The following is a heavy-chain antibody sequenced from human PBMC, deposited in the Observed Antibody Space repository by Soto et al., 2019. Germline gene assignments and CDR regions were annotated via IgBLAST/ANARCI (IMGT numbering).Heavy chain of an antibody. CDR3: ARDYDFWSGYAPYNWFDP. J-gene: IGHJ5*02. D-gene: IGHD3-3*01. Sequence: ASLKVCCKASGDTFTSYAMHWVRQAPGQRLEWMGWINAGNGNTKYSQKFQGRVTITRDTSASTAYMELSSLRSEDTAVYYCARDYDFWSGYAPYNWFDPWGQGTLVTVSS. CDR2: INAGNGNT. V-gene: IGHV1-3*01. CDR1: GDTFTSYA.